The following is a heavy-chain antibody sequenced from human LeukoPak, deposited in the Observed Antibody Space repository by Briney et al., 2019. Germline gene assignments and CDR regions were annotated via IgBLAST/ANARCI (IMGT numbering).Heavy chain of an antibody. Sequence: GGSLRLSCAASGFTFGYYWMSWVRQAPGTGLEWVANIGPDGSEKYYVDSVKGRFTISRDNAKSSLFLQMNSMRDEDTAVYYCASGLRGTYWGQGTLVTVSS. CDR2: IGPDGSEK. D-gene: IGHD1-1*01. V-gene: IGHV3-7*01. CDR1: GFTFGYYW. CDR3: ASGLRGTY. J-gene: IGHJ4*02.